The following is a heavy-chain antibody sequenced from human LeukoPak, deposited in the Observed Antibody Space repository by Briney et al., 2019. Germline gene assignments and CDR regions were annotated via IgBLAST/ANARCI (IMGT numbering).Heavy chain of an antibody. CDR1: GGSFSGYY. D-gene: IGHD2-21*02. Sequence: SETLSLTCAVYGGSFSGYYCSWIRQRPGKGLEWIGEIKHSGSTNNNPSLKSGLTISVYTSKNQFCLNVSSVTAADTAVYYCARVRSGGDYYWGQGTLVTVSS. CDR2: IKHSGST. J-gene: IGHJ4*02. CDR3: ARVRSGGDYY. V-gene: IGHV4-34*01.